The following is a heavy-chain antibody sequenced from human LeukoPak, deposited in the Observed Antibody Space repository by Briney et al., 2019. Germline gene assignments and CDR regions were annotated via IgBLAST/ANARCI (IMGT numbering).Heavy chain of an antibody. CDR1: GFTFSSYS. CDR2: ISSSSSYI. CDR3: ARDTHRITIFGVVPPEMGYYYYGMDV. D-gene: IGHD3-3*01. V-gene: IGHV3-21*01. J-gene: IGHJ6*02. Sequence: GGSLRLSCAASGFTFSSYSMNWVRQAPGKGLEWVSSISSSSSYIYCADSVKGRFTISRDNAKNSLYLQMNSLGAEDTAVYYCARDTHRITIFGVVPPEMGYYYYGMDVWGQGTTVTVSS.